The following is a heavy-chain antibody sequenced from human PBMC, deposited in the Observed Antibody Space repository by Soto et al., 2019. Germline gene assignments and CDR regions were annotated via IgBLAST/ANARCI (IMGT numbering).Heavy chain of an antibody. D-gene: IGHD2-15*01. V-gene: IGHV3-48*01. CDR1: GFTFSSYS. Sequence: EVQLVESGGGLVQPGGSLRLSCAASGFTFSSYSMSWVRQAPGKGLEWVSYISSTSNTIYYADSVKGRFTISRDNAKNSLYLHVNSLSAEDTAVYYCARDRGCSGGICYRDLGYWGQGTLVTFSS. J-gene: IGHJ4*02. CDR2: ISSTSNTI. CDR3: ARDRGCSGGICYRDLGY.